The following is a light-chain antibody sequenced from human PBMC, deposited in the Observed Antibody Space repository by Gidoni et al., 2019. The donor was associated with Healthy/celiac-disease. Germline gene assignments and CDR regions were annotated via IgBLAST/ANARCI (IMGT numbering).Light chain of an antibody. J-gene: IGKJ2*02. CDR3: QQYGSSPRT. V-gene: IGKV3D-20*01. Sequence: IVLTQSPATLSLSPGERATLSCGAIQSVSSSYLAWYQQKPGLAPRLLIYDASSRAPGIPDRFSGSGSGTDFTLTISRLEPEDFAVYYCQQYGSSPRTFGQGTKLEIK. CDR1: QSVSSSY. CDR2: DAS.